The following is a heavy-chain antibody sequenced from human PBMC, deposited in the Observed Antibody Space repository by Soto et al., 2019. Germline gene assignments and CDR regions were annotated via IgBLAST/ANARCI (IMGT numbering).Heavy chain of an antibody. CDR1: GYTLTELS. J-gene: IGHJ6*02. Sequence: GASVKVSCKVSGYTLTELSMHWVRQAPGKGLEWMGGFDPEDGETIYAQKFQGRVAMTEDTSTDTAYMELSSVRSEDTAVYYCATGAVLGYRYGNYGMDVWGQAPTVTVSS. D-gene: IGHD5-18*01. V-gene: IGHV1-24*01. CDR2: FDPEDGET. CDR3: ATGAVLGYRYGNYGMDV.